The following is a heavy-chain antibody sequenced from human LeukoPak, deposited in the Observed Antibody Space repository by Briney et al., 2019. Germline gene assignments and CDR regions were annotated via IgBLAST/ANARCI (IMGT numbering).Heavy chain of an antibody. Sequence: GRSLRLSCAGSGFTFSSYSMNWVRQAPGKGLEWVSYISSSSTIYYADSVKGRFTISRDNAKNSLYLQMNSLRDEDTAVYYCARDHLFAFDIWGQGTMVTVSS. J-gene: IGHJ3*02. D-gene: IGHD2-21*01. CDR1: GFTFSSYS. CDR2: ISSSSTI. CDR3: ARDHLFAFDI. V-gene: IGHV3-48*02.